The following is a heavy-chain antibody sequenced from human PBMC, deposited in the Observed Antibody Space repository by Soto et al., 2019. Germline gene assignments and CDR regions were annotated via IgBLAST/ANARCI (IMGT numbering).Heavy chain of an antibody. Sequence: SETLSLTCTVSGGSISSSSYYWGWIRQPPGKGLEWIGSIYYSGSTFYNPSLKSRVTISVDTSKNQFSLKLSSVTAADTAVYYCARLTLLWFGESYGMDVWGQGTTVTVSS. CDR3: ARLTLLWFGESYGMDV. CDR1: GGSISSSSYY. CDR2: IYYSGST. D-gene: IGHD3-10*01. V-gene: IGHV4-39*01. J-gene: IGHJ6*02.